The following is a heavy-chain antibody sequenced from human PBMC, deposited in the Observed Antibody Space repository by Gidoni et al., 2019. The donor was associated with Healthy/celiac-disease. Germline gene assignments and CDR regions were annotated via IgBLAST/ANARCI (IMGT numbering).Heavy chain of an antibody. Sequence: EVQLVESGGGLVKPGGSLRLSCAASGFTFSSDSMNWVRQAPGKGLEGGSSISSSSSYIYYADSVKGRFTISRDNAKNSLYLQMNSLRAEDTAVYYCARERIAVAGNWFDPWGQGTLVTVSS. D-gene: IGHD6-19*01. CDR1: GFTFSSDS. J-gene: IGHJ5*02. CDR2: ISSSSSYI. V-gene: IGHV3-21*01. CDR3: ARERIAVAGNWFDP.